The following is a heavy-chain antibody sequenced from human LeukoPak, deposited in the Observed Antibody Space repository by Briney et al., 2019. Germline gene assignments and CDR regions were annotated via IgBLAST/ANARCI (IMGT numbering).Heavy chain of an antibody. CDR3: AMVIAAG. D-gene: IGHD6-13*01. CDR2: INHSGTTI. J-gene: IGHJ4*02. Sequence: GGSLRLSCAASGFTFSSYELNWVRQAPGKGLEWVSYINHSGTTIYYADSVKGRFTISRDNAKNSLFLQMNSLRVEDTAVYYCAMVIAAGWGQGTLVTVSS. CDR1: GFTFSSYE. V-gene: IGHV3-48*03.